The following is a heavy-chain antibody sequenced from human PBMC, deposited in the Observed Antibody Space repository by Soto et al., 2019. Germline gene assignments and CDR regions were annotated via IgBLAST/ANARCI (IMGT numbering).Heavy chain of an antibody. D-gene: IGHD2-2*01. CDR1: GGTFSSYA. Sequence: QVQMVQSGAEVKKPGSSVMVCCKASGGTFSSYAISWVRQAPGQGLEWMGGIIPISGTANYAQKFQGRVTITADESTSTAYMELSSLRSEDTAVYYCARSQGSSTTLEIYYYYYYGMDVCGQGTTVTVSS. J-gene: IGHJ6*02. CDR2: IIPISGTA. CDR3: ARSQGSSTTLEIYYYYYYGMDV. V-gene: IGHV1-69*01.